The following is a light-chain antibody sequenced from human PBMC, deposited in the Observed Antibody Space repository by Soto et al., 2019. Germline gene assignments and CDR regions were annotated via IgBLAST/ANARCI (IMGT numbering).Light chain of an antibody. CDR3: CSYAGSSTPYV. Sequence: QSALTQPASVSGSPGQSITISCTGTSSDFGSYNLVSWYQQHPGKAPKPMIYEVSKRPSGVSNRFSGSKSGNTASLTISGLQAEDEADYYCCSYAGSSTPYVFGTGTKVTVL. V-gene: IGLV2-23*02. J-gene: IGLJ1*01. CDR2: EVS. CDR1: SSDFGSYNL.